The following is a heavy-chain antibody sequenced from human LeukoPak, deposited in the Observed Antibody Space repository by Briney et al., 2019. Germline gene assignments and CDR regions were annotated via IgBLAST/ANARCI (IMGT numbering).Heavy chain of an antibody. J-gene: IGHJ4*02. CDR1: GFTFSNYE. D-gene: IGHD3-22*01. CDR2: ISRSGSNI. CDR3: AKDNRWGRGYYSHDY. Sequence: HPGGSLRLSCAASGFTFSNYEMNWVRQAPGKGLEWVSYISRSGSNIYADSVKGPFTISRDNAKNSLYLQMNSLRAEDTAVYYCAKDNRWGRGYYSHDYWGQGTLVTVSS. V-gene: IGHV3-48*03.